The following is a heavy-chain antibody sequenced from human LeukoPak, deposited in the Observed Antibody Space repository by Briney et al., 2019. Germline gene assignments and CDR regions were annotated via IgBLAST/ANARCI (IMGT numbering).Heavy chain of an antibody. CDR3: ARHEGYCSGGICHNYYYYYGMDV. CDR2: ISYSGDI. V-gene: IGHV4-39*01. CDR1: GGSISSINYY. D-gene: IGHD2-15*01. Sequence: PSETLSLTCTVSGGSISSINYYWGWIRQPPGKGLEWIGSISYSGDIYYNPSLKRRVTISVDTSKSQFSLKLSSVTAADTAVYYCARHEGYCSGGICHNYYYYYGMDVWGQGTTVTVSS. J-gene: IGHJ6*02.